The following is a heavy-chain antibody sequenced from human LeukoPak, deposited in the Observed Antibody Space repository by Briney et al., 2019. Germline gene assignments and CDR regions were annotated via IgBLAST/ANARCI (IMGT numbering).Heavy chain of an antibody. CDR3: ARHHGDHETLYFYYYYYMDV. V-gene: IGHV4-4*07. D-gene: IGHD4-17*01. CDR2: IFTSGST. J-gene: IGHJ6*03. CDR1: GGSISSYY. Sequence: SETLSLTCTVSGGSISSYYWSWIRPPAGKGLGWIGRIFTSGSTNYHPSLKSRVTMSVDTSKNKFSLKLSTVTAADTAVYYCARHHGDHETLYFYYYYYMDVWGKGTTVTVSS.